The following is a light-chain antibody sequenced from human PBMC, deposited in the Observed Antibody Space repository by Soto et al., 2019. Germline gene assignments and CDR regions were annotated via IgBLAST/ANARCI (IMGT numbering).Light chain of an antibody. CDR2: DAS. Sequence: EIVLTQSPGTLSLSPGERATLSCRASQSVSSSYLAWYQQKPGQAPRLLIYDASSRATGIPDRFSGSGSGTDFTLTISRLEPEDFAVYYCQQYGSSPSGTFGQGTKLEIK. CDR3: QQYGSSPSGT. V-gene: IGKV3-20*01. CDR1: QSVSSSY. J-gene: IGKJ2*01.